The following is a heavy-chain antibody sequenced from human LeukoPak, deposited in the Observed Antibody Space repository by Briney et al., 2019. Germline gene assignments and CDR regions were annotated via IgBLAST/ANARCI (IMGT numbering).Heavy chain of an antibody. Sequence: SETLSLTCTVSGGSFTGYYWSWIRQPPGKGLEWIGNIYSRGSTNYNPSLKSRVTISVGTSKNQFSLKLTSGTAPDTVVYYCARAPEDCNGSGIYSYSFDYWGQGTLVAVSS. J-gene: IGHJ4*02. D-gene: IGHD3-10*01. V-gene: IGHV4-59*01. CDR3: ARAPEDCNGSGIYSYSFDY. CDR1: GGSFTGYY. CDR2: IYSRGST.